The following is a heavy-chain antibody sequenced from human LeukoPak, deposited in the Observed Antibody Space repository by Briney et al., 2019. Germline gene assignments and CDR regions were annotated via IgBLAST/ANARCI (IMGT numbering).Heavy chain of an antibody. CDR3: ATLDCSSTSCPNY. V-gene: IGHV3-15*01. CDR1: GFTFSNAR. J-gene: IGHJ4*02. CDR2: LKSKTDGGTT. D-gene: IGHD2-2*01. Sequence: GGSLRLSCAASGFTFSNARMSWVRQAPAKGLEWVGRLKSKTDGGTTHYATPVEGRYTISREDSKNTLSLQMNSLKTEDTAVYFCATLDCSSTSCPNYWGQGTLVSVSS.